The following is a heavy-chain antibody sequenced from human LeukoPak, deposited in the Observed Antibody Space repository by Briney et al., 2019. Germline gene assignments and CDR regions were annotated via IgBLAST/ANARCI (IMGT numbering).Heavy chain of an antibody. CDR1: GFTFSSYA. D-gene: IGHD3-22*01. CDR2: ISGSGVST. J-gene: IGHJ4*02. CDR3: AKDLHDSSGYYYR. Sequence: GGSLRLSCAASGFTFSSYAMSWVRQAPGKGLEWVSAISGSGVSTYYADSVKGRFTISRDNSKNTLYLQMNSLRAEDTAVYYCAKDLHDSSGYYYRWGQGTLVTVSS. V-gene: IGHV3-23*01.